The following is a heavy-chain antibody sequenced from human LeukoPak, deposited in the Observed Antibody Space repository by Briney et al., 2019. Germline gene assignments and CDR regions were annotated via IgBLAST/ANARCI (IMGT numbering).Heavy chain of an antibody. CDR3: ARARNLGYCSSTSCRNWFDP. V-gene: IGHV1-69*05. CDR1: GGTFNNSA. D-gene: IGHD2-2*01. Sequence: SVKVSCKTSGGTFNNSAISWVRQAPGQGLEWLGGIMPLFGTAGYAQKFQGRVTITKDESTRTVYLELTSLTSDDTAVYYCARARNLGYCSSTSCRNWFDPWGQGTLVTVSS. J-gene: IGHJ5*02. CDR2: IMPLFGTA.